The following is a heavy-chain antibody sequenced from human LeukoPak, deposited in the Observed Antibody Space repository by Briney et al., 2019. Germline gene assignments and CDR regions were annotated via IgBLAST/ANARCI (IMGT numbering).Heavy chain of an antibody. CDR2: INHSGST. CDR3: ARADFWSGLSGY. J-gene: IGHJ4*02. V-gene: IGHV4-34*01. CDR1: GGSFSGYY. Sequence: PSETLSLTCAVYGGSFSGYYWSWIRQPPGKGLEWTGEINHSGSTNYNPSLKSRVTISVDTSKNQFSLKLSSVTAADTAVYYCARADFWSGLSGYWGQGTLVTVSS. D-gene: IGHD3-3*01.